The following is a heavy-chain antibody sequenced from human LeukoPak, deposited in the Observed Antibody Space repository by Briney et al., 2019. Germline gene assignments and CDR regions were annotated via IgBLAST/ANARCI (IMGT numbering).Heavy chain of an antibody. D-gene: IGHD4-17*01. J-gene: IGHJ4*02. Sequence: PGGSLRLSCAASDFTFTNYAMGWVRQAPGKGLEWVSAMTGSGESTNYADSVKGRFTISRDNSKNMVYLQMNSLRVEDTAIYYCARRRGPAYGDFDYWGQGTLVTVSS. CDR3: ARRRGPAYGDFDY. V-gene: IGHV3-23*01. CDR2: MTGSGEST. CDR1: DFTFTNYA.